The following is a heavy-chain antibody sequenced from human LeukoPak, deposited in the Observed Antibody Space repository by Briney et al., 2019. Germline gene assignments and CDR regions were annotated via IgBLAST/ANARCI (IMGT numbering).Heavy chain of an antibody. J-gene: IGHJ4*02. Sequence: SETLSLTCAVYGGSFSSYYWGWIRQPPGKGLEWIGSIYYSGSTYYNPSLKSRVTISVDTSKNQFSLKLSSVTAADTAVYYCARDGAGVGDYWGQGTLVTVSS. CDR3: ARDGAGVGDY. V-gene: IGHV4-39*07. D-gene: IGHD3-10*01. CDR2: IYYSGST. CDR1: GGSFSSYY.